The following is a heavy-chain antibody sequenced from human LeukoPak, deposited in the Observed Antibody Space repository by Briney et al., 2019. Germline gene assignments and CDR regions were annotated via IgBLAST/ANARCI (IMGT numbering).Heavy chain of an antibody. Sequence: ASETLSLTCTVSGGSISSYYWRWIRQPPGKGLEWIGYIYYSGSTNYNPSLKSRVTISVDTSKNQFSLKLSSVTAADTAVYYCARHFGVYSSGWYGAFDIWGQGTMVTVSS. J-gene: IGHJ3*02. CDR3: ARHFGVYSSGWYGAFDI. D-gene: IGHD6-19*01. V-gene: IGHV4-59*08. CDR1: GGSISSYY. CDR2: IYYSGST.